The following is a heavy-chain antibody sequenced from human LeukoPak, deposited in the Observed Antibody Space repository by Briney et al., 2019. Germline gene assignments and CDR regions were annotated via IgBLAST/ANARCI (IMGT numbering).Heavy chain of an antibody. CDR2: IYYSGST. V-gene: IGHV4-59*01. D-gene: IGHD6-19*01. CDR3: ARSERYNSGWYFYFDY. Sequence: SETLSLTCTVSGGSMSGYYWSWIRQPPGKGLEWIGYIYYSGSTNYNPSLKSRVTISVDTSKNQFSLKLSSVTAADTAVYYCARSERYNSGWYFYFDYWGQGTLVTVSS. J-gene: IGHJ4*02. CDR1: GGSMSGYY.